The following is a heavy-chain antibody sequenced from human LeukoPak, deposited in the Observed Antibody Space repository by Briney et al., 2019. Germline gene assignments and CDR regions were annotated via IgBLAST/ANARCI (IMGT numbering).Heavy chain of an antibody. J-gene: IGHJ6*03. Sequence: SETLSLTCTVSGGSISSYYWSWIRQPPGKGLEWIGYIYYSGSTNYNPSLKSRVTISVDTSKNQFSLKLSSVTAADTAVYYCARGDSSSSAGEYYYYYMDVWGKGTTVTVSS. D-gene: IGHD6-6*01. CDR3: ARGDSSSSAGEYYYYYMDV. CDR2: IYYSGST. V-gene: IGHV4-59*01. CDR1: GGSISSYY.